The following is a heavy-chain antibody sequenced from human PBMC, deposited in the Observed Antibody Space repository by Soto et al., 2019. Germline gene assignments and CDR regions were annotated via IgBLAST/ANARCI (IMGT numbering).Heavy chain of an antibody. CDR1: GGSLRRRGHY. D-gene: IGHD3-3*01. CDR3: ATADGFGVVTPFFEY. V-gene: IGHV4-39*01. Sequence: SEALSLPCTVSGGSLRRRGHYWGCLRQSPGKHLEWIGSSYYRGNTHYNPSLKTRVTISVDTSKNQVSLRVYSVTAADTAVYYCATADGFGVVTPFFEYWGQGIVVTVSS. J-gene: IGHJ4*02. CDR2: SYYRGNT.